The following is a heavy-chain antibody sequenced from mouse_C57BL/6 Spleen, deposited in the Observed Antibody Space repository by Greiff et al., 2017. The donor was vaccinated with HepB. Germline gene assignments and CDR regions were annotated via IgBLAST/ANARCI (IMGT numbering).Heavy chain of an antibody. V-gene: IGHV1-69*01. CDR2: IDPSDSYT. CDR1: GYTFTSYW. CDR3: ASSTMITTGDYYAMDY. J-gene: IGHJ4*01. D-gene: IGHD2-4*01. Sequence: VQLQQPGAELVMPGASVKLSCKASGYTFTSYWMHWVKQRPGQGLEWIGEIDPSDSYTNYNQKFKGKSTLTVDKSSSTAYMQLSSLTSEDSAFYYCASSTMITTGDYYAMDYWGQGTSVTVSS.